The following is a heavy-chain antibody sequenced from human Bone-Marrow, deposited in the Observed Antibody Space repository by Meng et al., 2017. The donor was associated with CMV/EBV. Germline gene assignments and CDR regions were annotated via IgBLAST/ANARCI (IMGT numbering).Heavy chain of an antibody. CDR1: GYTFTDYY. Sequence: ASVKVSCKASGYTFTDYYIHWVRQAPGQGLEWMGWINPNNGDTNYAQKFQGRVTLTRDTSIYTAFMDLSRLRFDDTAIYYCAANLYDVNSLRALDFWGQGALVTFYS. CDR2: INPNNGDT. D-gene: IGHD3-16*01. J-gene: IGHJ4*02. CDR3: AANLYDVNSLRALDF. V-gene: IGHV1-2*02.